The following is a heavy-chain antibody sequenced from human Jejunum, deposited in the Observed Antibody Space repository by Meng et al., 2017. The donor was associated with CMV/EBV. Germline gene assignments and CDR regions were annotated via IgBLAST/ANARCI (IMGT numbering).Heavy chain of an antibody. CDR2: INRDGTSA. CDR1: GFTLNSYW. J-gene: IGHJ6*02. Sequence: GFTLNSYWMHWVRQAPGKGLVWVSRINRDGTSATYADSVKGRFTFSRDNAKSTLYLQLNSLRAEDTAVYYCARGGASDYYYYGLDVWGQGTTVTVSS. V-gene: IGHV3-74*01. CDR3: ARGGASDYYYYGLDV. D-gene: IGHD1-26*01.